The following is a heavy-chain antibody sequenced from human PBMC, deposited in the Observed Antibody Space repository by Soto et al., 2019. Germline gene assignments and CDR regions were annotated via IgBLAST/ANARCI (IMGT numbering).Heavy chain of an antibody. V-gene: IGHV1-58*01. CDR1: GFTFTSSA. Sequence: QMQLVQSGPEVKKPGTSVKVSCKASGFTFTSSAVQWVRQARGQRLEWIGWIVVGSGNTNYAQKFQERVTITRDMSTSTAYMELSSLRSEDTAVYYCAAAVRYSGSYWWGVGGSGYCGMDVWGQGTTVTVSS. J-gene: IGHJ6*02. CDR2: IVVGSGNT. CDR3: AAAVRYSGSYWWGVGGSGYCGMDV. D-gene: IGHD1-26*01.